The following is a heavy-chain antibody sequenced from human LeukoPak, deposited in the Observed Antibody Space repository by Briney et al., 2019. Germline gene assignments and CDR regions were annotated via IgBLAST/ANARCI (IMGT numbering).Heavy chain of an antibody. CDR2: ISSSSSSYK. J-gene: IGHJ6*03. Sequence: GGSLRLSCAASGFTFSSYSMNWVRQAPGKGLEWVSSISSSSSSYKYYADSVKGRFTVSRDNAKNSLYLQMNSLRADDTAVYYCAREKSFLEWLSTGRRDGYYMDVWGKGTTVTVSS. CDR3: AREKSFLEWLSTGRRDGYYMDV. CDR1: GFTFSSYS. V-gene: IGHV3-21*01. D-gene: IGHD3-3*02.